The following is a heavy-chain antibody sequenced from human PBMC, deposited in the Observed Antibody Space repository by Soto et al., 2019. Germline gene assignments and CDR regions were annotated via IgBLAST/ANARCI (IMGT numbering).Heavy chain of an antibody. Sequence: GGSLRLSCAASGFTFSSYGMHWVRQAPGKGLEWVAVIWYDGSNKYYADSVKGRFTISRDNSKNTLYLQMNSLRAEDTAVYYCARMYHVRETYYYGMDVWGQGATVTVSS. D-gene: IGHD2-2*01. CDR1: GFTFSSYG. CDR2: IWYDGSNK. CDR3: ARMYHVRETYYYGMDV. V-gene: IGHV3-33*01. J-gene: IGHJ6*02.